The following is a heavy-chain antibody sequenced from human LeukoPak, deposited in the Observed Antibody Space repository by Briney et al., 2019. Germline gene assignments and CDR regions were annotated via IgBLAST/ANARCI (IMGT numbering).Heavy chain of an antibody. CDR3: ARSYYYGSGSYYTNDFDY. V-gene: IGHV1-2*04. J-gene: IGHJ4*02. CDR2: INPNSGGT. D-gene: IGHD3-10*01. Sequence: ASVKVSCKASGYTFTGCYMHWVRQAPGQGLEWMGRINPNSGGTNYAQKFQGWVTMTRDTSISTAYMELSRLRSDDTAVYYCARSYYYGSGSYYTNDFDYWGQGTLVTVSS. CDR1: GYTFTGCY.